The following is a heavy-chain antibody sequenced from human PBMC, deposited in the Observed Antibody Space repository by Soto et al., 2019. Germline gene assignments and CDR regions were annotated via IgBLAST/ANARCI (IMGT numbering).Heavy chain of an antibody. V-gene: IGHV4-59*01. D-gene: IGHD4-4*01. CDR2: IDYIGNT. Sequence: PSETLSLTCTVSDGSIGSAYWSWIRQPPGKGLEWLGNIDYIGNTNYNPSLKSRVTMSIDTSKNRFSLKLASVTTADTAVYYCARRVDNYVNGNCFDPWGQGTLVTVSS. CDR3: ARRVDNYVNGNCFDP. J-gene: IGHJ5*02. CDR1: DGSIGSAY.